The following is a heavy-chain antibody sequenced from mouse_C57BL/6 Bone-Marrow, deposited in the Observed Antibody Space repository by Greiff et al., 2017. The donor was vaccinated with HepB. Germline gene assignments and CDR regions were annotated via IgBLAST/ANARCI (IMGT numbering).Heavy chain of an antibody. CDR1: GYTFTSYW. Sequence: QVQLQQPGAELVRPGSSVKLSCKASGYTFTSYWMHWVKQRPGQGLEWIGMIHPNSGSTNYNEKFKSKATLTVDKSSSTAYMQLSSLTSEDSAVYYCARIGLAWFAYWGQGTLVTVSA. CDR3: ARIGLAWFAY. D-gene: IGHD3-1*01. V-gene: IGHV1-64*01. CDR2: IHPNSGST. J-gene: IGHJ3*01.